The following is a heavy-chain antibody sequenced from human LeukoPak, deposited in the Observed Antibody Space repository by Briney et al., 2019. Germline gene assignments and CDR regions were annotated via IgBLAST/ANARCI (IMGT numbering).Heavy chain of an antibody. CDR2: ISGSGGHI. Sequence: VGSLRLSCAASGFSFTSYAMTWVRQAPGKGLEWVTAISGSGGHIYYADPVNGRFTVSRDNSKNMVFLQMKSPRAEDTAIYYCAKNVFEGSACYDYWGRGTLLTVSS. V-gene: IGHV3-23*01. CDR1: GFSFTSYA. D-gene: IGHD5/OR15-5a*01. J-gene: IGHJ4*02. CDR3: AKNVFEGSACYDY.